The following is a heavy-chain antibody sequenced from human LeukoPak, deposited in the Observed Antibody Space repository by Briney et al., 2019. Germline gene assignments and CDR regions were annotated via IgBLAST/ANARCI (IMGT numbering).Heavy chain of an antibody. V-gene: IGHV4-59*01. CDR3: ARDPTMVRGVNWFDP. CDR2: IYYSGST. Sequence: SETLSLTCTVPGGSISSYYWSWIRQPPGKGLEWIGYIYYSGSTNYNPALKSRVTISVDTAKNQFSVKLSSVTAADTAVYYCARDPTMVRGVNWFDPWGQGTLVTVSS. J-gene: IGHJ5*02. CDR1: GGSISSYY. D-gene: IGHD3-10*01.